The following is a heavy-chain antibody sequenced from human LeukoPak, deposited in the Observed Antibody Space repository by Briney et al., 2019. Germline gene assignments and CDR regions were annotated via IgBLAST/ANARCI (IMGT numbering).Heavy chain of an antibody. V-gene: IGHV3-23*01. CDR3: AKGIAAAGYYYYYGMDV. J-gene: IGHJ6*02. Sequence: GGSLRLSCAASGFTFSRYAMSWVRQAPGKGLEWVSAISGSGGSTYYAGSVKGRFTISRDNSKNTLYLQMNSLRAEDTAVYYCAKGIAAAGYYYYYGMDVWGQGTTVTVSS. D-gene: IGHD6-13*01. CDR1: GFTFSRYA. CDR2: ISGSGGST.